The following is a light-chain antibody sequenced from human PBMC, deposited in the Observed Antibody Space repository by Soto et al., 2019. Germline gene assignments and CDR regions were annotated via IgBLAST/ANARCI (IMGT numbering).Light chain of an antibody. Sequence: EIVMTQSPATLSVSPGERATLSCRASQSVSNNYLAWYQQKPGQAPRLLIYGASNRATGIPDRFSGSGSGTDFTLTISSLEPEDFAVYYCQQRSNWPPTFGGGTKVDIK. V-gene: IGKV3D-20*02. J-gene: IGKJ4*01. CDR3: QQRSNWPPT. CDR1: QSVSNNY. CDR2: GAS.